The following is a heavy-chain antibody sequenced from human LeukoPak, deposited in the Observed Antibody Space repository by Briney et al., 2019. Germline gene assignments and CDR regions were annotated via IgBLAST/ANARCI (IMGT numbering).Heavy chain of an antibody. CDR1: GGSVSHSNW. J-gene: IGHJ5*02. V-gene: IGHV4-4*02. CDR3: ARLQYCSGTSCYWFDP. CDR2: VHPSEGT. D-gene: IGHD2-2*01. Sequence: SETLSLTCAVSGGSVSHSNWWTWVRQSPGKGLEWIGEVHPSEGTNYNPSLKSRVTISVDTSKNQFSLRLSSVTAADTAVYYCARLQYCSGTSCYWFDPWGQGTLVTVSS.